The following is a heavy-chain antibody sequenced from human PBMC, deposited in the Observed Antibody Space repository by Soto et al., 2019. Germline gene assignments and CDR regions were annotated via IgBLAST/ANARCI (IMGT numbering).Heavy chain of an antibody. V-gene: IGHV3-23*01. Sequence: GGSLRLSCAASGFTFSSYAMSWVRQAPGKGLEWVSAISGSGGSTYYADSVKGRFTISRDNSKNTLYLQMNSLRAEDTAVYSCESSGGSIGFDYWGQGTLVTVSS. CDR3: ESSGGSIGFDY. J-gene: IGHJ4*02. CDR1: GFTFSSYA. CDR2: ISGSGGST. D-gene: IGHD2-15*01.